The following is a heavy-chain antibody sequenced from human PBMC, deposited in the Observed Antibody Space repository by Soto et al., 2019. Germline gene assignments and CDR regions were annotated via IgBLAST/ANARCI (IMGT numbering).Heavy chain of an antibody. J-gene: IGHJ6*02. CDR2: IYWDDDK. V-gene: IGHV2-5*02. Sequence: QITLKESGPTLVKPTQTLTLTCTFSGFSLSTSGVGVAWIRQPPGTALEWLALIYWDDDKRYRPSLETRLTVTKDTSKNQVVVSMTNMDSVDTATYYCAYLPCSGGSCYWFSYSGMDVWGQGTTVTVSS. D-gene: IGHD2-15*01. CDR3: AYLPCSGGSCYWFSYSGMDV. CDR1: GFSLSTSGVG.